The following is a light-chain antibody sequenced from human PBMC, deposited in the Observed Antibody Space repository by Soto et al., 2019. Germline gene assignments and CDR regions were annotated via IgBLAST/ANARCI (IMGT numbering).Light chain of an antibody. Sequence: EIVMTQSPATLSVSPGERSTLSCRASQTVSSNFLAWYQEKPGQGPRLLIYGASTRATGIPDRFSGSGSGTGFTLTISRLEPEDFAVYYCQQYRYGITFGQGTRLEIK. V-gene: IGKV3-20*01. CDR1: QTVSSNF. CDR2: GAS. J-gene: IGKJ5*01. CDR3: QQYRYGIT.